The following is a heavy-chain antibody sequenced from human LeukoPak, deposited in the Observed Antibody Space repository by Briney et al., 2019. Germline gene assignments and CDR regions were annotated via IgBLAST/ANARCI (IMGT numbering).Heavy chain of an antibody. Sequence: PSETLSLTCTVSGGSISGYYWSWIRQPAGKGLEWIGRIYTSGSTNYNPSLKSRVTMSVDTSKNQFSLKLSSVTAADTAVYYCARVNLDLVAATLGWFDPWGQGTLVTVSS. CDR3: ARVNLDLVAATLGWFDP. J-gene: IGHJ5*02. CDR1: GGSISGYY. CDR2: IYTSGST. V-gene: IGHV4-4*07. D-gene: IGHD2-15*01.